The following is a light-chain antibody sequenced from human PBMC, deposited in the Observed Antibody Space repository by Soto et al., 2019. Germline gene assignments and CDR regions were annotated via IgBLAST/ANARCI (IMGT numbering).Light chain of an antibody. CDR3: QQRLNWPPG. J-gene: IGKJ1*01. CDR1: QSISSSY. V-gene: IGKV3D-20*02. CDR2: GAS. Sequence: EIVWRQSAGTLTFSQGRRATLSCCASQSISSSYLAWYQQRPGQAPRLLIYGASNRASGVPARFSGSGSGTDFTLTISDLEPADFGLYYCQQRLNWPPGFGQGTKVDIK.